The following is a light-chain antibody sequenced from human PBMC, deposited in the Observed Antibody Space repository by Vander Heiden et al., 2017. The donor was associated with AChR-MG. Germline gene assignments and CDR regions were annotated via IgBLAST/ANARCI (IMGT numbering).Light chain of an antibody. CDR2: DVS. CDR3: CSYAGTYTYV. Sequence: QSALTQPRSVSGSPGQSVTISCTGTSSDVGGYNYVSWYQQHPGKAPTLVIYDVSERPPGVPDRFSGSKSGNTASLTISGLQADDEADYYCCSYAGTYTYVFGTETKVTVL. J-gene: IGLJ1*01. V-gene: IGLV2-11*01. CDR1: SSDVGGYNY.